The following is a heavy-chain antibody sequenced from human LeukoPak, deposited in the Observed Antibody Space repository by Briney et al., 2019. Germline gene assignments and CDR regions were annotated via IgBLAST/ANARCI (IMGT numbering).Heavy chain of an antibody. D-gene: IGHD1-26*01. J-gene: IGHJ4*02. Sequence: SETLSLTCTVSGGSISSSSYYWGWIRQPPGKGLEWIGSIYYSGSTYYNPSLKSRVTISVDTSKNQFSLKLSSVTAADTAVYYCARGGVGLTPFDYWGQGTLVTVS. CDR2: IYYSGST. V-gene: IGHV4-39*01. CDR1: GGSISSSSYY. CDR3: ARGGVGLTPFDY.